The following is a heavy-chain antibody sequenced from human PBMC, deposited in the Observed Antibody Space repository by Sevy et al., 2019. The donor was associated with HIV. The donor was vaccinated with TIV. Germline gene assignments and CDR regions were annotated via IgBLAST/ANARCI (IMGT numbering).Heavy chain of an antibody. V-gene: IGHV3-74*01. CDR3: ARGRFSASHVDY. CDR1: GFTFTTYW. J-gene: IGHJ4*02. Sequence: GGSLRLSCAASGFTFTTYWMHWVRRAPGKGLVWVSRISSDETITNYADSVKGRFTISRDNAKNTRFLQMNSLRAEDTAEYYCARGRFSASHVDYWGQGILVTVSS. CDR2: ISSDETIT. D-gene: IGHD3-3*02.